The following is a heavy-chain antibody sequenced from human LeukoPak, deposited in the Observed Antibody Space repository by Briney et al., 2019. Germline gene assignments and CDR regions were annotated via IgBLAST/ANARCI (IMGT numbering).Heavy chain of an antibody. D-gene: IGHD6-13*01. J-gene: IGHJ4*02. V-gene: IGHV4-39*01. CDR3: ARLSAAAPQGGFDY. CDR2: IYYNGST. Sequence: PSETLSLTCTVSGGSISSSSYYWGWIRQPPGKGLEWIGSIYYNGSTYYNPSLKSRVTISVDTSKNQFSLKLSSVTAADTAVYYCARLSAAAPQGGFDYWGQGTLVTVSS. CDR1: GGSISSSSYY.